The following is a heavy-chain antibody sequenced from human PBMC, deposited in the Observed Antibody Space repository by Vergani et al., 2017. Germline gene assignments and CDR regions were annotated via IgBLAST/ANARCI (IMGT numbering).Heavy chain of an antibody. Sequence: QVQLQQWGAGLLKPSETLSLTCAVYGGSFSGYYWSWIRQPPGKGLEWIGEINHSGITNYNPSLKSRVTISVDTSKNQFSLKLSSVTAADTAVYYCARGRRYSSSSPIDYYYMDVWGKGTTVTVS. J-gene: IGHJ6*03. CDR3: ARGRRYSSSSPIDYYYMDV. V-gene: IGHV4-34*01. D-gene: IGHD6-6*01. CDR2: INHSGIT. CDR1: GGSFSGYY.